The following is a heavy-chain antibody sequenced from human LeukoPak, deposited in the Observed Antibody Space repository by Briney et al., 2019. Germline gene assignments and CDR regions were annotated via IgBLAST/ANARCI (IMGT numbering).Heavy chain of an antibody. CDR1: GFTFSSYS. V-gene: IGHV3-48*04. CDR3: ARGRGCSGGSCHDAFDI. Sequence: AGSLSLSCAASGFTFSSYSMKWVRQAQGKVREWVSYISSSGTNIYYTDSVKGRFTISRDNDKNSLYVQMNSLRAEHTAVYYCARGRGCSGGSCHDAFDIWVEGRMVSVCS. J-gene: IGHJ3*02. CDR2: ISSSGTNI. D-gene: IGHD2-15*01.